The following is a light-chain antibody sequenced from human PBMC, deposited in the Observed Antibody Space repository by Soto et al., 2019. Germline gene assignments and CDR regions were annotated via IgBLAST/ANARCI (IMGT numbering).Light chain of an antibody. CDR1: QSVSSN. V-gene: IGKV3-15*01. CDR2: GAS. CDR3: QQYNNWPRT. J-gene: IGKJ3*01. Sequence: EIVMTQSPATLSVSPGERATLSCRASQSVSSNVAWYQQKPGQDPRLLIYGASTRATGIPARFSGSGSGTEFTLTISSLQSEDFAVYYCQQYNNWPRTFGPGTKVDIK.